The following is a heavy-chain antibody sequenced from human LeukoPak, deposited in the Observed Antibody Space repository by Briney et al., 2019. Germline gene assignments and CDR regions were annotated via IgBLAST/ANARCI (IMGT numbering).Heavy chain of an antibody. CDR1: GFTFSSYA. V-gene: IGHV3-23*01. Sequence: GGSLRLSCAASGFTFSSYAMSWVRQAPGKGLEWVSAISGSGGSTYYADSVKGRFTISRDNSKNTLYLQMNSLRAEDTAVYYCAKDMKRVVPAAISGAFDYWGQGTLVTVYS. D-gene: IGHD2-2*02. CDR2: ISGSGGST. CDR3: AKDMKRVVPAAISGAFDY. J-gene: IGHJ4*02.